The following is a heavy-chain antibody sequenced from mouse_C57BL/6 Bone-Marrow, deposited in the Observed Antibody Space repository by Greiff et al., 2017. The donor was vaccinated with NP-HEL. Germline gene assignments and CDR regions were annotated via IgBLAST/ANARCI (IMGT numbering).Heavy chain of an antibody. V-gene: IGHV5-16*01. CDR1: GFTFSDYY. CDR2: INYDGSST. CDR3: ARYGYDGVYYAMGY. J-gene: IGHJ4*01. D-gene: IGHD2-2*01. Sequence: EVKLVESEGGLVQPGSSMKLSCTASGFTFSDYYMAWVRQVPEKGLEWVANINYDGSSTYYLDSLKSRFIISRDNAKNILYLQMSSLKSEDTATYYCARYGYDGVYYAMGYWGQGTSVTGSS.